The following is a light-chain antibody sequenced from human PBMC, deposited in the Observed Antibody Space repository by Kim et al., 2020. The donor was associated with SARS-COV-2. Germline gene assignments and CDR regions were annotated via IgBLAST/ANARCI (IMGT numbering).Light chain of an antibody. CDR2: DVS. CDR1: SSDVGGYNY. CDR3: SSYTSSSTRV. J-gene: IGLJ3*02. Sequence: GQSITISCTGTSSDVGGYNYVSWYQQHPGKAPKLMIYDVSNRPSGVSNRFSGSKSGNMASLTISGLQAEDEADYYCSSYTSSSTRVFGGGTKVTVL. V-gene: IGLV2-14*03.